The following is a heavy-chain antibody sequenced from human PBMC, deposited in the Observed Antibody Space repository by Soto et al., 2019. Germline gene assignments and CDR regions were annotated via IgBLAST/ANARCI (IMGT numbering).Heavy chain of an antibody. Sequence: QVQLQQWGAGLLKPSETVSLTCAVYGGSFIGYYGTWIRQPPGKGLEWIGEINHSGSTNYNPSPKGRVTISADTSKNQFSLRLSSVTAADTAVYYCATLGHYDFWSGFRKGNWFDPWGQGTLVTVSS. CDR2: INHSGST. CDR1: GGSFIGYY. CDR3: ATLGHYDFWSGFRKGNWFDP. D-gene: IGHD3-3*01. V-gene: IGHV4-34*01. J-gene: IGHJ5*02.